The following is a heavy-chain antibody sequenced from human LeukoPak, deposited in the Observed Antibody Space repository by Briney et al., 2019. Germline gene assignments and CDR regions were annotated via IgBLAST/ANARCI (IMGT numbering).Heavy chain of an antibody. D-gene: IGHD1-26*01. Sequence: SETLSLTCAVYGESLYGHYWSWIRQSPGEGLEWIGEGDNRGGTKFNPSLKSRATISADTSKNQFSLTLTSVTAADTAVYHCAKNGQSGFSFDPWGQGTLVTVYS. J-gene: IGHJ5*02. CDR2: GDNRGGT. V-gene: IGHV4-34*01. CDR1: GESLYGHY. CDR3: AKNGQSGFSFDP.